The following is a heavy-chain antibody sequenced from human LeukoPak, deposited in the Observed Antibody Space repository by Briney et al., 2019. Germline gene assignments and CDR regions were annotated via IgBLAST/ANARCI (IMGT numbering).Heavy chain of an antibody. CDR2: IWFDGKNE. V-gene: IGHV3-33*01. CDR1: GFTFSSYG. Sequence: GGSLRLSCAASGFTFSSYGMHWVRQAPGKGLEWVADIWFDGKNEHFADSVKGRFTISRDNSKNTMYLQINSLRAEDTAVYYCARDRHCANGVCHSPPGMDIWGQGTTVTVSS. CDR3: ARDRHCANGVCHSPPGMDI. D-gene: IGHD2-8*01. J-gene: IGHJ6*02.